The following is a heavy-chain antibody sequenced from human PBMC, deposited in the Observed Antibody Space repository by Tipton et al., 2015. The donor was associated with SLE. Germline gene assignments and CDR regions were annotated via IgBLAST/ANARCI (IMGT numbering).Heavy chain of an antibody. CDR1: GGSLSSYY. D-gene: IGHD2-15*01. V-gene: IGHV4-59*12. J-gene: IGHJ4*02. CDR3: VKGWSFDY. Sequence: TLSLTCSVSGGSLSSYYWSWIRQSPEKGLEWIGYLSYSGSTYYNPSLKSRVTISVDTSKNQFSLKLSSVTAADTAVYYCVKGWSFDYWGQGALVTVSS. CDR2: LSYSGST.